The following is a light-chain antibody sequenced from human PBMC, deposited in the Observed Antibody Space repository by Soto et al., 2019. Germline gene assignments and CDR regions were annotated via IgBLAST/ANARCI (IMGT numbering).Light chain of an antibody. V-gene: IGLV4-60*02. Sequence: VLTQSSSASASLGSSVKLTCTLSSGHSSYIIAWHQQQPGKAPRYLMKLEGSGSYNKGSGVPDRFSGSSSGADRYLTISNLQFEDEADYYCETWDSNTHAVFGGGTQLTVL. CDR1: SGHSSYI. CDR3: ETWDSNTHAV. J-gene: IGLJ7*01. CDR2: LEGSGSY.